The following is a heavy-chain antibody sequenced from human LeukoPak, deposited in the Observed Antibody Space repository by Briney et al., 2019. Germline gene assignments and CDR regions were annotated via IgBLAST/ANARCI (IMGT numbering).Heavy chain of an antibody. V-gene: IGHV3-48*02. CDR3: ASRDYFDY. J-gene: IGHJ4*02. CDR2: ITADSGTT. CDR1: GLTFSTKS. Sequence: GGSLRLSCAVSGLTFSTKSMNWVRQAPGKGLEWVSYITADSGTTYYADSVKGRFTISRDNAKNSLYLQMNSLRDEDTAVYYCASRDYFDYWGQGTQVTVSS.